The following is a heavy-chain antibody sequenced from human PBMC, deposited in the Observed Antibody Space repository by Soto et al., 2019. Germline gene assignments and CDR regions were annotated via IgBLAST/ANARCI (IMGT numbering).Heavy chain of an antibody. CDR1: GVTFNNAW. J-gene: IGHJ6*02. Sequence: HGGSIGLAFASSGVTFNNAWMSGFRQNPGKGLEWVGRIKSKTDGGTTDYAAPVKGRFTISRDDSKNTLYLQMNSLKTEDTAVYYCTTVTYYYYGMDVWGQGTTVPVSS. D-gene: IGHD1-20*01. V-gene: IGHV3-15*01. CDR3: TTVTYYYYGMDV. CDR2: IKSKTDGGTT.